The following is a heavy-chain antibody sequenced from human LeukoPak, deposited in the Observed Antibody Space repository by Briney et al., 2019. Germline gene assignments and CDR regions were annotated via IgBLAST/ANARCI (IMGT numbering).Heavy chain of an antibody. CDR2: ISYTGNT. Sequence: PSETLSLTCTVSGGSISSYYWSWIRQPPGKGLEWIGYISYTGNTNSSPSLRSRVTISVDTSKNQFSLNLSSVTAADTAVYYCAKVTAQALTTYGFDPWGQGTLVTVSS. J-gene: IGHJ5*02. D-gene: IGHD2-21*02. V-gene: IGHV4-59*01. CDR1: GGSISSYY. CDR3: AKVTAQALTTYGFDP.